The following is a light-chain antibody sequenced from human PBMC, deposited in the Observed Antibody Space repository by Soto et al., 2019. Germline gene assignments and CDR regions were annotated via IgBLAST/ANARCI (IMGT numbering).Light chain of an antibody. Sequence: EIVLTQSPGTLSLSPGERATLSCRASQSVSSSYLAWYQQKPGQAPRLLIYVASSRATGIPDRFSGSGSGTDFTLTISRLEPEDFAVYYCKQYGSSPLTFGGGTKVEIK. V-gene: IGKV3-20*01. J-gene: IGKJ4*01. CDR1: QSVSSSY. CDR3: KQYGSSPLT. CDR2: VAS.